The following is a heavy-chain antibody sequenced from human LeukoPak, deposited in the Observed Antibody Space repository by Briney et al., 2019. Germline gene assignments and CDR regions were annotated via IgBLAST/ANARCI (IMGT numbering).Heavy chain of an antibody. D-gene: IGHD4-17*01. J-gene: IGHJ6*03. CDR3: ARVTTKYYYYYYYMDV. V-gene: IGHV4-39*07. CDR1: GGSISSSSYY. CDR2: IYYSGST. Sequence: SETLSLTCTVSGGSISSSSYYWGWIRQPPGKGLEWIGSIYYSGSTYYNPSLKSRVTISVDTSKNQFSLKLSSVTAADTAVYYCARVTTKYYYYYYYMDVWGKGTTVTVSS.